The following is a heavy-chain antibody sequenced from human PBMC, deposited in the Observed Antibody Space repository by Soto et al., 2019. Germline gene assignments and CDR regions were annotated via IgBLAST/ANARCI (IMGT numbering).Heavy chain of an antibody. Sequence: QVPLVQSGVEVKKPGASVKVSCKASGYTFSNFGISWVRQAPGQGLEWLGWISTDNGDTKYAQKFQGRVTMTTDTATTTVYMEVGSLKPDDTAVYYCTRDAKYYDILTGYFVNDYWGQGTLVTVSS. CDR1: GYTFSNFG. CDR3: TRDAKYYDILTGYFVNDY. J-gene: IGHJ4*02. V-gene: IGHV1-18*01. D-gene: IGHD3-9*01. CDR2: ISTDNGDT.